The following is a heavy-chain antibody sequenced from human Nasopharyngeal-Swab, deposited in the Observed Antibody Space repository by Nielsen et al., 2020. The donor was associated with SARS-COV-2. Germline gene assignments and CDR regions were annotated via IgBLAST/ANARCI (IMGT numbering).Heavy chain of an antibody. CDR2: IYYSGST. V-gene: IGHV4-39*01. Sequence: SETLSLTCTASGGSISSSSYYWGWIRQPPGKGLEWIGSIYYSGSTYYNPSLKSRVTISVDTSKNQFSLKLSSVTAADTAVYYCARHPFYYGMDVWGQGTTVTVSS. CDR3: ARHPFYYGMDV. J-gene: IGHJ6*02. CDR1: GGSISSSSYY.